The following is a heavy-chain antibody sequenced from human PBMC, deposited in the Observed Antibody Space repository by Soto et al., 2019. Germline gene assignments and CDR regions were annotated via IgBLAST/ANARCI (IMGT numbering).Heavy chain of an antibody. J-gene: IGHJ2*01. D-gene: IGHD3-9*01. CDR1: GFSFSSYA. CDR3: AKGPKPSYDILTGYYQYWYFDL. V-gene: IGHV3-23*01. CDR2: ISGSGGST. Sequence: GGSLRLSCAASGFSFSSYAVSWVRQAPGKGLEWVSAISGSGGSTYYADSVKGRFTISRDNSKNTLYLQMNSLRAEDTAVYYCAKGPKPSYDILTGYYQYWYFDLWGRGTLVTVSS.